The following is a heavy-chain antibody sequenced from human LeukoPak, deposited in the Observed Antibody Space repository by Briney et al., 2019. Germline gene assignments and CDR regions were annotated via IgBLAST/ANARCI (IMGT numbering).Heavy chain of an antibody. CDR2: IFYSGST. J-gene: IGHJ3*02. D-gene: IGHD2-8*01. V-gene: IGHV4-39*07. Sequence: PSETLSLTCTVSGGSISSSSYFWGWIRQPPGKGLEWIGNIFYSGSTYYNPSLKSRVTISVDTSKNQFSLKLSSVTAADTAVYYCARGRRYGYCTNGVYSDAFDIWGQGTMVTVSS. CDR1: GGSISSSSYF. CDR3: ARGRRYGYCTNGVYSDAFDI.